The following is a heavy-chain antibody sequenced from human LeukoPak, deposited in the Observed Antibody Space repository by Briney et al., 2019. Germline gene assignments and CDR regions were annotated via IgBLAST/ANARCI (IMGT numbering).Heavy chain of an antibody. CDR3: GYFGSGSSYTPDS. J-gene: IGHJ5*01. CDR2: IHSDIRTK. Sequence: GGSLRLSCAASGFSFSSFGMHWVRQAPGKGLEWVAYIHSDIRTKYYADSVKGRFTISRDNSKNTLNLQMSSLRTGDTAVYYCGYFGSGSSYTPDSWGQGTLVTVSS. CDR1: GFSFSSFG. V-gene: IGHV3-30*02. D-gene: IGHD3-10*01.